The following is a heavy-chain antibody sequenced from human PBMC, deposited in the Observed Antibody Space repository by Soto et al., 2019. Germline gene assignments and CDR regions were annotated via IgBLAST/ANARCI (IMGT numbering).Heavy chain of an antibody. CDR2: IYYSGST. D-gene: IGHD6-13*01. V-gene: IGHV4-59*01. Sequence: SETLSLTCTVSGGSISSYYWSWIRQPPGKGLEWIGYIYYSGSTNYNPSLKSRVTISVDTSKNQFSLKLSSVTAADTAVYYCARAPRYSSSWYRGWFDPWGQGTLVTDSS. J-gene: IGHJ5*02. CDR1: GGSISSYY. CDR3: ARAPRYSSSWYRGWFDP.